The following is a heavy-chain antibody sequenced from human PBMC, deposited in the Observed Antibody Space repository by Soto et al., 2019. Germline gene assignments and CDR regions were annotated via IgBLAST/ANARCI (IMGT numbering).Heavy chain of an antibody. D-gene: IGHD3-22*01. CDR2: IWYDGSNK. Sequence: PGGSLRLSCAASGFTFSSYGMNWVRQAPGKGLEWVAVIWYDGSNKYYADSVKGRFTISRDNSKNTLYLQMNSLRAEDAAVYYCARDVEMIVVVGAFDIWGQGTMVTVSS. V-gene: IGHV3-33*01. J-gene: IGHJ3*02. CDR1: GFTFSSYG. CDR3: ARDVEMIVVVGAFDI.